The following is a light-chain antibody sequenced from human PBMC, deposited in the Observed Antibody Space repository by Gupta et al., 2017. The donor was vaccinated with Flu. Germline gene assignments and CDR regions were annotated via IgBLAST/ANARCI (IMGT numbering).Light chain of an antibody. CDR1: QFVSSTN. Sequence: EIVLTQSPATLSLSPGERAALSCRASQFVSSTNLAWYQQKPGHPPRLLIYGASSRATGTPDRFGGSGSGTDFTLSISRLEPEDFAVYYCQQYGRSPWTFGQGTKVDI. V-gene: IGKV3-20*01. CDR3: QQYGRSPWT. J-gene: IGKJ1*01. CDR2: GAS.